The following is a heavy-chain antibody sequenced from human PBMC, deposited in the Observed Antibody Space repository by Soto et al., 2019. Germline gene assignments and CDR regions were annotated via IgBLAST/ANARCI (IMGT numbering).Heavy chain of an antibody. CDR3: ARENRKLGYCSSTSCPFDY. Sequence: QVQLVESGGGLVKPGGSQRLSCAASGFTFSDYYMSWIRQAPGKGLEWVSYISSSGATIYYAGSVKGRFTISRDNAKNSLYLQMNSLRAEDTAVYYCARENRKLGYCSSTSCPFDYWGQGTLVTVSS. D-gene: IGHD2-2*01. V-gene: IGHV3-11*01. CDR2: ISSSGATI. CDR1: GFTFSDYY. J-gene: IGHJ4*02.